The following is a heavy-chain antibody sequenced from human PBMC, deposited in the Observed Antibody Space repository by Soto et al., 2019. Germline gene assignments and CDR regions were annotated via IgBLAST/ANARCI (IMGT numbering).Heavy chain of an antibody. J-gene: IGHJ5*02. CDR2: IYYSGST. V-gene: IGHV4-39*01. Sequence: SETLSLTCTVSGGSISSSSYYWGWIRQPPGKGLEWIGSIYYSGSTYYNPSLKSRVTISVDTSKNQFSLKLSSVTAADTAVYYCASPRGRTLRGNWFDPWGQGTLVTVSS. CDR1: GGSISSSSYY. D-gene: IGHD2-15*01. CDR3: ASPRGRTLRGNWFDP.